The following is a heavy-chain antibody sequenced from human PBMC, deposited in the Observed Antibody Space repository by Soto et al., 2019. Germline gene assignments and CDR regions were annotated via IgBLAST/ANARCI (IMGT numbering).Heavy chain of an antibody. Sequence: QVQLVQSGAEVKKPGSSVKVSCKASGGTFSNYGFSWVRQAPGQGLEWMGGIFPIFGTIQYAQKFQGRLTLTADKSTSTAYMELTRLRSEDTCVFYCARGLSTGGMHNAFHIWGQGTMVAVSS. CDR3: ARGLSTGGMHNAFHI. J-gene: IGHJ3*02. D-gene: IGHD3-16*01. V-gene: IGHV1-69*06. CDR1: GGTFSNYG. CDR2: IFPIFGTI.